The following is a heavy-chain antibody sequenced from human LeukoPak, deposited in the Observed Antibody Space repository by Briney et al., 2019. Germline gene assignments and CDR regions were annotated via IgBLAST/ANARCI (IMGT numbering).Heavy chain of an antibody. CDR3: VRDLRMKPGAY. Sequence: ASVTVSCKASGYTFTSYYMHWVRQAPGQGLEWMGWINPNSGGTNYAQKFQGGVTMTRDTSISTAYMELSRLRSDDTAVYYCVRDLRMKPGAYWGQGTLVTVSS. V-gene: IGHV1-2*02. CDR2: INPNSGGT. J-gene: IGHJ4*02. CDR1: GYTFTSYY. D-gene: IGHD5-12*01.